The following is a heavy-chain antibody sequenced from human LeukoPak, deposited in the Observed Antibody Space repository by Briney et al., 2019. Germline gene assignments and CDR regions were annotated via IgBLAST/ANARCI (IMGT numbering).Heavy chain of an antibody. V-gene: IGHV4-59*01. J-gene: IGHJ4*02. D-gene: IGHD5-12*01. Sequence: KPSETLSLTCTVSGGSISSYYWSWIRQPPGKGLEWIGYTYYSGRTNYNPSLKSRVTMSVDTSKNQFSLKLSSVTAADTAVYYCARDSGAYDGNFDYWGQGTLVTVSS. CDR1: GGSISSYY. CDR3: ARDSGAYDGNFDY. CDR2: TYYSGRT.